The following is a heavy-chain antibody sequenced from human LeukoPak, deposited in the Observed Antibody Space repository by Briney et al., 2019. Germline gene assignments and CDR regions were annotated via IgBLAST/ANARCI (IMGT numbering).Heavy chain of an antibody. CDR3: ARDWGVSARPGYMDV. V-gene: IGHV3-30*02. CDR1: EFTFSSYG. D-gene: IGHD6-6*01. Sequence: PGGSLRLSCVASEFTFSSYGMHWVRQAPGKGLEWVAFIQYDGSDEKYGDSVKGRFTISRDNSKNTLYLQMNSLRAEDTAVYYCARDWGVSARPGYMDVWGKGTTVTVSS. CDR2: IQYDGSDE. J-gene: IGHJ6*03.